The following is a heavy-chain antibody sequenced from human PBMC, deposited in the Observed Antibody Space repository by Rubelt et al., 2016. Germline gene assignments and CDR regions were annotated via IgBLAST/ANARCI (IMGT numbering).Heavy chain of an antibody. CDR2: IYYSGST. CDR3: AREKSGGVFDY. CDR1: GGSISSGGYY. J-gene: IGHJ4*02. Sequence: QVQLQESGPGLVKPSQTLSLTCTVSGGSISSGGYYWSWIRQHPGKGLEWIGYIYYSGSTYYNLSLKSRVTISVDTSKNQFSRKLSSVTAADTAVYYCAREKSGGVFDYWGQGTLVTVSS. V-gene: IGHV4-31*03. D-gene: IGHD5-12*01.